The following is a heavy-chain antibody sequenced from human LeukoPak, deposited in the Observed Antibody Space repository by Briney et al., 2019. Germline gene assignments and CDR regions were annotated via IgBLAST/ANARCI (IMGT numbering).Heavy chain of an antibody. D-gene: IGHD3-10*01. CDR3: ARVMVRGVPQLGY. J-gene: IGHJ4*02. V-gene: IGHV1-69*04. CDR2: IIPILGIA. Sequence: SVKVSCKASGGTFSSYAISWVRQAPGQGLEWMGRIIPILGIANYAQKFQGRVTITADKSTSTAYMELSSLRSEDTAVYYCARVMVRGVPQLGYWGQGSLVTVSS. CDR1: GGTFSSYA.